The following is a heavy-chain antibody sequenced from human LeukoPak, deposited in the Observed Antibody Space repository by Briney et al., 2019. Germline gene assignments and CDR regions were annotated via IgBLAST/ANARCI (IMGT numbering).Heavy chain of an antibody. J-gene: IGHJ4*02. CDR3: AKAPRPWVGGATGSRYYFHY. V-gene: IGHV3-7*01. Sequence: GGSLRLSCAASGFTFSSYWMNWASQAPGKGLEWVASINHNGNVNYYVDSVKGRFTISRDHAKNSLYLQMNSLRAEDTAVYYCAKAPRPWVGGATGSRYYFHYWGQGTLVTVSS. CDR1: GFTFSSYW. D-gene: IGHD1-26*01. CDR2: INHNGNVN.